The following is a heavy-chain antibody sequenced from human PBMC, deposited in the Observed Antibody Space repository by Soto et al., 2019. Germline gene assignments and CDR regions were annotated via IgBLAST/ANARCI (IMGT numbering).Heavy chain of an antibody. CDR2: ISSSSSNT. D-gene: IGHD3-10*01. CDR1: GFTFSDYY. J-gene: IGHJ3*02. V-gene: IGHV3-11*06. Sequence: GGSLRLSCAASGFTFSDYYMSWIRQAPGKGPEWVSYISSSSSNTNYADSVKGRFTISRENAKNSLYLQMKSLRAEDTALYYCARDLIAHGSGDAFDIWGQGTMVTVSS. CDR3: ARDLIAHGSGDAFDI.